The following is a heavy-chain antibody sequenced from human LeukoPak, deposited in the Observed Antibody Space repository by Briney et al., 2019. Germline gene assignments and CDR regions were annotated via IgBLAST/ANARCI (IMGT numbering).Heavy chain of an antibody. J-gene: IGHJ4*02. V-gene: IGHV4-30-2*01. CDR1: GGSISIDNYY. D-gene: IGHD4-23*01. CDR2: IYHRGYT. CDR3: ARGASTAVAGYYFDS. Sequence: TLSLTCTVSGGSISIDNYYWTWIRQPPGKGLEWVGCIYHRGYTYYGPSLKSRVTMSLDRSHNQFPLYLNSVTAADTAVYYCARGASTAVAGYYFDSWGQGTLVTVSS.